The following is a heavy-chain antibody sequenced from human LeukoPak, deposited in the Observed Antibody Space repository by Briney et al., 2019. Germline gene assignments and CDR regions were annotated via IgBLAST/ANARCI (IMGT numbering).Heavy chain of an antibody. V-gene: IGHV3-23*01. CDR3: AKDGRGGCSTTTCYLFDC. CDR2: MSGSGDNT. Sequence: GGSLRLSCAASGFTFISYAMSWVRQAPGKGLEWVSVMSGSGDNTYYADSVKGRFTISRDNSRNTLYLQMNSLRAEDTAIYYCAKDGRGGCSTTTCYLFDCWGQGTLVTVSS. CDR1: GFTFISYA. J-gene: IGHJ4*02. D-gene: IGHD2-2*01.